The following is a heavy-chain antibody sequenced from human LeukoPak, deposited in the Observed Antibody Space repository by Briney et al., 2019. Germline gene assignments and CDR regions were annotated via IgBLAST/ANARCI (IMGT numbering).Heavy chain of an antibody. J-gene: IGHJ6*03. CDR1: GFTVSSNY. CDR2: IYSGGST. Sequence: GGSLRLSCAASGFTVSSNYMTWVRQAPGKGLEWVSVIYSGGSTYYADSVKGRFTLSRDNSMNTLYLQMNSLRPEDTAVYYCVRVGRYCSSTSCYYYYYMDVWGKGTTVTVSS. D-gene: IGHD2-2*01. V-gene: IGHV3-66*02. CDR3: VRVGRYCSSTSCYYYYYMDV.